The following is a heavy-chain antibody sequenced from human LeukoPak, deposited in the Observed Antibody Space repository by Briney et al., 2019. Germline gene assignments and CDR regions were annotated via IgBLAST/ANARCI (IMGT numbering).Heavy chain of an antibody. CDR1: GYTFTSYY. D-gene: IGHD4-23*01. CDR2: ISPYNGKT. V-gene: IGHV1-18*04. J-gene: IGHJ4*02. Sequence: ASVKVSCKASGYTFTSYYMHWVRQAPGQGLEWMGWISPYNGKTNYPQKLQGRVTMKTDTSTSTVYMELRSLRSDDTAVYYCARESNYGGAVDYWGQGTLITVSS. CDR3: ARESNYGGAVDY.